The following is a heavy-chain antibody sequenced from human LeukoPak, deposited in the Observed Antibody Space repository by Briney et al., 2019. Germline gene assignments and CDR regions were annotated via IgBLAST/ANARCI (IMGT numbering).Heavy chain of an antibody. CDR3: ASDIRFLVWFD. CDR1: GFTFSSYW. J-gene: IGHJ4*02. Sequence: PGGSLGLSCAASGFTFSSYWMSWVRQAPGKGLEWVANIKKDGSEKYYVDSVKGRFTISRDNAKNSLYLQMNSLRAEDTAVYYWASDIRFLVWFDWGQGTLVTVST. D-gene: IGHD3-3*01. CDR2: IKKDGSEK. V-gene: IGHV3-7*01.